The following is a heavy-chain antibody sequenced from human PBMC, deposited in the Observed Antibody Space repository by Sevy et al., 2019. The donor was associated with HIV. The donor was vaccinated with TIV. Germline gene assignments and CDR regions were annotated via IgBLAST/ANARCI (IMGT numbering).Heavy chain of an antibody. CDR1: GFTFSSFS. D-gene: IGHD6-13*01. Sequence: GGSLRLSCAASGFTFSSFSMNWVRQAPGKGPEWISYISTRSSAIYYADSMKGRFTISRDNSKNSLYLQMNSLRAEDTAVYYCARELASGTPGGVYYYYYNMDVWGQGTTVTVSS. V-gene: IGHV3-48*01. J-gene: IGHJ6*02. CDR2: ISTRSSAI. CDR3: ARELASGTPGGVYYYYYNMDV.